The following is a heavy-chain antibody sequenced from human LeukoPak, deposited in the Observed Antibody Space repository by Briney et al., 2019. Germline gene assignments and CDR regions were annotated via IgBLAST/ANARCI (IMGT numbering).Heavy chain of an antibody. D-gene: IGHD2-8*01. V-gene: IGHV1-69*13. CDR3: ARAAGFPWYWFDP. CDR1: GGTFSSYA. J-gene: IGHJ5*02. Sequence: SVKVSCKASGGTFSSYAISWALQAPGQGLEWMGGIIPIFGTANYAQKFQGRVTITADESTSTAYMELSSLRSEDTAVYYCARAAGFPWYWFDPWGQGTLVTVSS. CDR2: IIPIFGTA.